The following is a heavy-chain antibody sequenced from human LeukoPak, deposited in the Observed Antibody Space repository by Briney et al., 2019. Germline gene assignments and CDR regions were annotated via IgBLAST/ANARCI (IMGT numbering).Heavy chain of an antibody. D-gene: IGHD3-3*01. Sequence: ASVKVSCKASGYTFTSYAMNWVRQAPGQGLEWMGWINTNTGNPTYAQGLTGRFVFSLDTSVSTAYLQISSLKAEDTAVYYCARGAYDFWSGFYLPLLSFDIWGQGTMVTVSS. CDR1: GYTFTSYA. J-gene: IGHJ3*02. CDR3: ARGAYDFWSGFYLPLLSFDI. V-gene: IGHV7-4-1*02. CDR2: INTNTGNP.